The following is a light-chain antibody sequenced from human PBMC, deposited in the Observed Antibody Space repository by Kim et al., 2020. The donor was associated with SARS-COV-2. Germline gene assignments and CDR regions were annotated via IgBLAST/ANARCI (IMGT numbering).Light chain of an antibody. CDR2: DAS. CDR3: QHRSNWTPL. CDR1: QSVSSY. Sequence: EIVLTQSPATLSLSPGERATLSCRASQSVSSYLAWYQQKPGQAPRLLIHDASNRATGIPARFSGSGSGTDFTLTIISLEPEDFAVYYCQHRSNWTPLFGGGTKVDIK. J-gene: IGKJ4*01. V-gene: IGKV3-11*01.